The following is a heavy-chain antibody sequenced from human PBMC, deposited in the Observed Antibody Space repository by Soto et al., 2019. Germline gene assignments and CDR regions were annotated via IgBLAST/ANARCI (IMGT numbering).Heavy chain of an antibody. J-gene: IGHJ3*02. CDR1: GGSISSGGYY. CDR3: ARAPQGHDAFDI. Sequence: SETLSLTCTVSGGSISSGGYYWSWIRQHPGKGLEWIGYIYYSGSTYYNPSLKSRVTISVDTSKNQFSLKLSSVTAADTAVYYCARAPQGHDAFDIWGQGTMVTVSS. CDR2: IYYSGST. V-gene: IGHV4-31*03.